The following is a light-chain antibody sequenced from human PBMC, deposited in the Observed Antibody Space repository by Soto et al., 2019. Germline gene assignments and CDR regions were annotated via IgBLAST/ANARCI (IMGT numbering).Light chain of an antibody. V-gene: IGKV4-1*01. J-gene: IGKJ4*01. Sequence: DIVMTQSPDSLSVSLGERATINCKSSQSVLYSSNNKNFLAWYQQKPGHPPKLLFYWASTRESGVPDRFSGSGSGTDFTLTISSLQAEDVPVYYCQQYHSSPLTFGGGTKVDIK. CDR1: QSVLYSSNNKNF. CDR2: WAS. CDR3: QQYHSSPLT.